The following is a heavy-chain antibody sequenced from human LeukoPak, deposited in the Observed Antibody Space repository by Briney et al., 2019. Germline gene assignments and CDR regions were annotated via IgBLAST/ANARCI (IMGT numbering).Heavy chain of an antibody. CDR2: IYYSGIT. CDR3: ARVEVVTVDAFDI. J-gene: IGHJ3*02. D-gene: IGHD2-21*02. CDR1: GGSISSSNCY. Sequence: PSETLSLTCTVSGGSISSSNCYWGWIRQPPGKGLEWIGSIYYSGITYCNPSLKSRVTISVDTSKNQFSLKLSPVTAADTAVYYCARVEVVTVDAFDIWGQGTKVTVSS. V-gene: IGHV4-39*07.